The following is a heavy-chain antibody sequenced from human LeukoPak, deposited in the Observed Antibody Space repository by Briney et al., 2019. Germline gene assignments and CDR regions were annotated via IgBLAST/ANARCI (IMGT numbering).Heavy chain of an antibody. CDR2: IISSSSYT. J-gene: IGHJ4*02. D-gene: IGHD4-17*01. V-gene: IGHV3-11*05. CDR1: GLTFSDYY. CDR3: ARVPAYGDYLDY. Sequence: GGSLRLSCAASGLTFSDYYMSWIRQAPGKGLEWVSYIISSSSYTNYADSVKGRFTISRDNAKNSLYLQMNSLRAEDTAVYYCARVPAYGDYLDYWGQGTLVTVSS.